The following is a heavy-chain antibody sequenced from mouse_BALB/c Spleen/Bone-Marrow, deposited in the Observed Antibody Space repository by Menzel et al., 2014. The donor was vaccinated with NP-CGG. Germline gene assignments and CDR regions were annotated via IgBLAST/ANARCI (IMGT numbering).Heavy chain of an antibody. Sequence: VQLKESGAELVKPGASVKLSCTASGFNIKDTYMHWVKQRPEQGLEWIGRIDPANGNTKYDPKFQGKATITADTSSNTAYLQLSSLTSEDTAVYYCARGGTMATWYFDVWGAGTTVTVSS. V-gene: IGHV14-3*02. CDR2: IDPANGNT. D-gene: IGHD2-2*01. CDR1: GFNIKDTY. CDR3: ARGGTMATWYFDV. J-gene: IGHJ1*01.